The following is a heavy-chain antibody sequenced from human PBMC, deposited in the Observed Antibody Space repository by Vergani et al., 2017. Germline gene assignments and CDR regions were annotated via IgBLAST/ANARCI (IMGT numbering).Heavy chain of an antibody. CDR3: ARDTSGWNYFDY. V-gene: IGHV4-34*11. CDR2: IYYSGKT. J-gene: IGHJ4*02. D-gene: IGHD6-19*01. CDR1: GGSFSGYY. Sequence: QVQLQQWGAGLLKPSETLSLTCAVYGGSFSGYYWNWIRQPPGRGLEWLGYIYYSGKTNYNPSLKSRITISRDPSKSQFSLNLSSVTAADTAVYYCARDTSGWNYFDYWGQGTLVTVSS.